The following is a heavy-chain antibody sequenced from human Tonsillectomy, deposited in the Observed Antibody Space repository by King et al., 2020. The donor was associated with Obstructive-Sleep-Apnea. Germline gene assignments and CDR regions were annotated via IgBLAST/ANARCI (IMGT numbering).Heavy chain of an antibody. D-gene: IGHD3-10*02. V-gene: IGHV4-4*07. J-gene: IGHJ4*02. CDR2: LYGSGTT. Sequence: QLQESGPGLVKPSETLSLTCFVSGGSISNYYWSWIRQPAGKGLEWIGRLYGSGTTNYNPPLQSRVTMSGDTSKNQFSLKLSSVTAADTAVYYCARARSTTFGEFDYWGQGTLVTVSS. CDR3: ARARSTTFGEFDY. CDR1: GGSISNYY.